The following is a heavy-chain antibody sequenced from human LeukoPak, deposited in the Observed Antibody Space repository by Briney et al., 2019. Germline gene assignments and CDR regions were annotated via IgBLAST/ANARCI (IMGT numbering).Heavy chain of an antibody. D-gene: IGHD2-2*01. CDR1: GFTFSSYA. V-gene: IGHV3-30*04. Sequence: GGSLRLSCAASGFTFSSYAMHSVRQAPGKGLEWVAVISYDGSNKYYADSVKGRFTISRDNSKNTLYLQMNSLRAEDTAVYYCARDIVVVPAAILYYYGMDVWGKGTTGTVSS. J-gene: IGHJ6*04. CDR3: ARDIVVVPAAILYYYGMDV. CDR2: ISYDGSNK.